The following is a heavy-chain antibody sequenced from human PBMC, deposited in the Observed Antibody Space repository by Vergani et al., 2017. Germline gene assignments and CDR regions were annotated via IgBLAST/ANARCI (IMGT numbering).Heavy chain of an antibody. CDR2: IKSDGRT. Sequence: VELLESGGGLAQPGGSLRVSCSASGFRFTTYYMSWVRQAPGKGLEWVSVIKSDGRTSYAESVRGRFTISRDTSRNAVYLQMNILRVEDTGVYYCTRSEXSGTTCYGHYFDLWGHGILVTVSS. J-gene: IGHJ4*01. CDR1: GFRFTTYY. V-gene: IGHV3-66*02. D-gene: IGHD5-12*01. CDR3: TRSEXSGTTCYGHYFDL.